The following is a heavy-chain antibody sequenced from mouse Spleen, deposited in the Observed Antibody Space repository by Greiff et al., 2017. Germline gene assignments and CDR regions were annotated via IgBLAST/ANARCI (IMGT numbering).Heavy chain of an antibody. CDR1: GFTFSSYT. D-gene: IGHD2-4*01. CDR3: TRVYYDYGDY. J-gene: IGHJ4*01. V-gene: IGHV5-6-4*01. CDR2: ISSGGSYT. Sequence: EVQGVESGGGLVKPGGSLKLSCAASGFTFSSYTMSWVRQTPEKRLEWVATISSGGSYTYYPDSVKGRFTISRDNAKNTLYLQMSSLKSEDTAMYYCTRVYYDYGDYWGQGTSVTVSS.